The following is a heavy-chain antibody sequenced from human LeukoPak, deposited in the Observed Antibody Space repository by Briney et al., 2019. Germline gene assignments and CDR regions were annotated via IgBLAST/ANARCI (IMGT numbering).Heavy chain of an antibody. D-gene: IGHD2-21*01. J-gene: IGHJ5*02. V-gene: IGHV1-2*02. CDR1: GYTFTGYY. CDR2: INPNSGGT. CDR3: VIGRRAIVVGPPALGVGWYDP. Sequence: GASVKVSCKASGYTFTGYYMHWVRQAPGQGLEWMGWINPNSGGTKYSQKFQGRVAMTRDTSTTTASMEMTSLKSDDTALYYCVIGRRAIVVGPPALGVGWYDPWGQGTLVTVSS.